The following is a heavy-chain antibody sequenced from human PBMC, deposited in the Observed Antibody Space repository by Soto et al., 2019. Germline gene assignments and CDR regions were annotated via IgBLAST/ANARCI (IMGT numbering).Heavy chain of an antibody. CDR1: GFTFSSYA. J-gene: IGHJ3*02. D-gene: IGHD2-8*01. Sequence: EVQLLESGGGLVQPGGSLRLSCAASGFTFSSYAMSWVRQAPGKGLEWVSAISGSGGSTYYADSVKGRFTISRDNSKNTLYLQMNSLRAEDTAVYYCAKAGGETTNGVCYPPGFDIWGQGTMVTVSS. V-gene: IGHV3-23*01. CDR2: ISGSGGST. CDR3: AKAGGETTNGVCYPPGFDI.